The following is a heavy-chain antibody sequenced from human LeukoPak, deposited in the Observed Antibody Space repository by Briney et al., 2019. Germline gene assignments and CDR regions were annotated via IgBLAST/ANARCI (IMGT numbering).Heavy chain of an antibody. Sequence: ASVKVSCKASGYTFTGFYLHWVRQAPGQGLEWMGWINPNSGGTDFARRFQGRVTMTRDTSISTAYMELSRLGSDDTAVYYCATYDILTGYRYWGQGTLVTVSS. V-gene: IGHV1-2*02. CDR2: INPNSGGT. D-gene: IGHD3-9*01. CDR1: GYTFTGFY. CDR3: ATYDILTGYRY. J-gene: IGHJ4*02.